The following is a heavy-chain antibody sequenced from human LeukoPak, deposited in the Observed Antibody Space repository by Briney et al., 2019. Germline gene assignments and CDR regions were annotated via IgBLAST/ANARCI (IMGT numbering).Heavy chain of an antibody. V-gene: IGHV4-39*01. CDR3: ANNGGRGYGSSGYLFS. J-gene: IGHJ5*02. D-gene: IGHD3-22*01. Sequence: PSETLSLTCTVSGGSISSSSYYWGWIRQPPGKGLEWIGSIYYSGSTYYNPSLKSRVTISVDTSKNQFSLKLSSVTAADTAVYYCANNGGRGYGSSGYLFSWGQGTLVTVSS. CDR2: IYYSGST. CDR1: GGSISSSSYY.